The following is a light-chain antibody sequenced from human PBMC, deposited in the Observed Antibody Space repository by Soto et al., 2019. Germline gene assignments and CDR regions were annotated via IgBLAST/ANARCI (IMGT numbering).Light chain of an antibody. Sequence: EIVMTQSPATLSVSPGERATLSCRASQSVSSNLAWYQQKPGQAPRLLIYGASTRATGIPARFSGSGSGTEFTLTISSLQSEDFPVYSCQQYNNWPPYTFGQGTKLETK. J-gene: IGKJ2*01. CDR3: QQYNNWPPYT. V-gene: IGKV3-15*01. CDR2: GAS. CDR1: QSVSSN.